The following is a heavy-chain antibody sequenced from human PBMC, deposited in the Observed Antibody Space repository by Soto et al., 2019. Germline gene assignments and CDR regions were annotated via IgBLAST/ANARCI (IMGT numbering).Heavy chain of an antibody. CDR2: ISSSGSTI. CDR1: GFTFSDYY. D-gene: IGHD1-1*01. J-gene: IGHJ4*02. Sequence: GESLKISCAASGFTFSDYYMSWIRQAPGKGLEWVSYISSSGSTIYYADSVKGRFTISRDNAKNSLYLQMNSLRAEDTAVYYCARDRGGANDGRVFDYWGQGTLVTVSS. V-gene: IGHV3-11*01. CDR3: ARDRGGANDGRVFDY.